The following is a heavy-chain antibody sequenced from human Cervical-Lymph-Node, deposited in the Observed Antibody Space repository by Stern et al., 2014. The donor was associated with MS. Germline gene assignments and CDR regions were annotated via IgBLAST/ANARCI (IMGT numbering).Heavy chain of an antibody. CDR3: MGVGDAMHV. V-gene: IGHV3-30*03. CDR2: MSFVGGNK. J-gene: IGHJ6*02. CDR1: GFSLRNSG. Sequence: QVPLVESGGGVVQPGRSLTLSCAASGFSLRNSGMHWVRLAPGTGLALVAVMSFVGGNKKYGDSVKGRFSISRDMANNTLFLQMNSLRPEDTAVYYCMGVGDAMHVWGQGTTVIVSS.